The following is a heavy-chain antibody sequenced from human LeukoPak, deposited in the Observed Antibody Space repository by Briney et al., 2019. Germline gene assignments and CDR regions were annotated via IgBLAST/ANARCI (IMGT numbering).Heavy chain of an antibody. D-gene: IGHD3-16*02. V-gene: IGHV3-23*01. J-gene: IGHJ4*02. CDR3: AKGTYLGELSAADY. CDR2: ISSSDGNT. Sequence: GGSLRLSCAASGFTFNNYAMSWVPQAPGKGLEGVSTISSSDGNTYYADSVKGRFTISRDNSKTSLFLQMNSLRAGDTAVYYCAKGTYLGELSAADYWGQGTLVTVSS. CDR1: GFTFNNYA.